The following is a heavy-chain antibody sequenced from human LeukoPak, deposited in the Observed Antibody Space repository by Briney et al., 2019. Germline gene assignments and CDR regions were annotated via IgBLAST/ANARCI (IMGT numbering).Heavy chain of an antibody. CDR3: ARDLPLRGRDYLPYWYFDL. CDR1: GGSISSYY. J-gene: IGHJ2*01. V-gene: IGHV4-4*07. Sequence: SETLSLTCTVSGGSISSYYWSWIRQPAGKGLEWIGRIYTSGGTNYNPSLKSRVTMSVDTSKNQFSLKLGSVTAADTAVYYCARDLPLRGRDYLPYWYFDLWGRGTLVTVSS. CDR2: IYTSGGT. D-gene: IGHD4-17*01.